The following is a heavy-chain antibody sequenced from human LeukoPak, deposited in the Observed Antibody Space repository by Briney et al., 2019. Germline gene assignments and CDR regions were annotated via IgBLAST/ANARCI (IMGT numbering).Heavy chain of an antibody. CDR1: GFTFSSNY. CDR2: IYSGGST. Sequence: PGGSLRLSCAASGFTFSSNYMSWVRQAPGKGLEWVSVIYSGGSTYYPDSVKGRFTISRDNSKNTLYLQMNSLRAEDTAVYYCARARDSGSYPDASDIWGQGTMVTVSS. J-gene: IGHJ3*02. V-gene: IGHV3-53*01. D-gene: IGHD1-26*01. CDR3: ARARDSGSYPDASDI.